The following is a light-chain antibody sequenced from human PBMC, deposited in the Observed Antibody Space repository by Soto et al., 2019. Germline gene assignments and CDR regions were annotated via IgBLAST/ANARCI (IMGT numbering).Light chain of an antibody. CDR3: QHYGGSFI. CDR2: DAS. Sequence: EIVLTQSPATLSLSPGERATLSCRASQSVSSSLVWYQQKPGQAPRLLIYDASNRATGIPARFSGSGSGTDFTLSISRLEPEDFAVYYCQHYGGSFIFGPGTKVDIK. CDR1: QSVSSS. J-gene: IGKJ3*01. V-gene: IGKV3-11*01.